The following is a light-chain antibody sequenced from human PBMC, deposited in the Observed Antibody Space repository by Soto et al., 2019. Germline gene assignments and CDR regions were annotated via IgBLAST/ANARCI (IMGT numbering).Light chain of an antibody. CDR2: DAS. J-gene: IGKJ1*01. Sequence: EIVLTQSPATLSLSPGERATLSCRASQSVSSYLAWYQQKPGQAPRLLIYDASNRATGIPARFSGSGSGTDVTLTISSLEPEDFAVYYCQQRSNWWTSGQGTKVDIK. CDR1: QSVSSY. V-gene: IGKV3-11*01. CDR3: QQRSNWWT.